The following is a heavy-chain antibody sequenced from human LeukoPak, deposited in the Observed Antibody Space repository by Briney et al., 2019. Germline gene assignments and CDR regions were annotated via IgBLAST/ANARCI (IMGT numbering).Heavy chain of an antibody. Sequence: GGSLTLPCTASGFTLSNYWLSWVRQAPGEGLEWVANKKEEGSRNHHGDSVKGRFTISRDNAKNSVYLQKNSQRAEDTAVYYCARDRKDGYSYGSNVVWGQGTTVTVSS. V-gene: IGHV3-7*01. CDR3: ARDRKDGYSYGSNVV. D-gene: IGHD5-18*01. J-gene: IGHJ6*02. CDR2: KKEEGSRN. CDR1: GFTLSNYW.